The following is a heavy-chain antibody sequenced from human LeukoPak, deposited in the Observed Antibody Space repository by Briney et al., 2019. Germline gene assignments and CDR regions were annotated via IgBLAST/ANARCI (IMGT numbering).Heavy chain of an antibody. J-gene: IGHJ4*02. Sequence: GRSLRLSCAASGFTFDDYAMRWVRQAPGKGLEWVSGISWNSGSIGYADSVKGPFTISRDNAKNSLYLQMNSLRAEDTALYYCAKDRARYCSSTSCPGFDYWGQGTLVTVSS. CDR1: GFTFDDYA. CDR3: AKDRARYCSSTSCPGFDY. D-gene: IGHD2-2*01. CDR2: ISWNSGSI. V-gene: IGHV3-9*01.